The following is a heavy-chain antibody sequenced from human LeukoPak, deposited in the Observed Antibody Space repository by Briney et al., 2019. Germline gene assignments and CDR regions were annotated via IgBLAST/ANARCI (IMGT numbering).Heavy chain of an antibody. CDR1: GFTFSSYA. D-gene: IGHD3-3*01. CDR2: ISGSGGST. J-gene: IGHJ4*02. CDR3: AKEGDDFWSGYYPAYYFDY. Sequence: PGGSLRLSCAASGFTFSSYAMSWVRQAPGKGREWGSAISGSGGSTYYADSVKGRFTISRDNYKHTLYLQMNSLRAKDTAVYYCAKEGDDFWSGYYPAYYFDYWGQGTLVTVSS. V-gene: IGHV3-23*01.